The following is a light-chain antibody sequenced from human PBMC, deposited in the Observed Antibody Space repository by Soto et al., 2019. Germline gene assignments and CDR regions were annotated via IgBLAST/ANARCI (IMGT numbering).Light chain of an antibody. CDR3: QQYNNWWT. V-gene: IGKV3-15*01. CDR2: GAS. Sequence: EIVMTQSPATLSVSPGERATLSCRASQSVSSSLAWYQQKPGQAPRLLIYGASTRATGIQARFSGSGSGTEFTLTISSLQSEYFAVYYCQQYNNWWTFGQGTKVEVK. J-gene: IGKJ1*01. CDR1: QSVSSS.